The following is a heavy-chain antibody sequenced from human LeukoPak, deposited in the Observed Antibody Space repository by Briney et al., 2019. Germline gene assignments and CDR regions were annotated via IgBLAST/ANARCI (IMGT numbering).Heavy chain of an antibody. Sequence: SETLSLTCAVYGGSFSGYYWSWIRQPPGKGLEWIGEINHSGSTKYNPSLKSRVTISTDTSKNQDSLKLSSVTAADTAVYYCARGQFIYGTYNWFDPWGQGTLVTVSS. CDR2: INHSGST. J-gene: IGHJ5*02. V-gene: IGHV4-34*01. D-gene: IGHD3-10*01. CDR3: ARGQFIYGTYNWFDP. CDR1: GGSFSGYY.